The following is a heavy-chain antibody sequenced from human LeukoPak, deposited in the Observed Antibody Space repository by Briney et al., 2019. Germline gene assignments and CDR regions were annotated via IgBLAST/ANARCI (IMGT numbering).Heavy chain of an antibody. CDR2: IYTSRST. Sequence: TSETLSLTCTVSGGSISSYYWGWIRQPAGKGREWIGRIYTSRSTNYNPSLKSRVTMSVDTSKNQFSLKLSSVTAADTSVYYCAREIAARPYYYYYMDVWGKGTTVTVSS. V-gene: IGHV4-4*07. D-gene: IGHD6-6*01. J-gene: IGHJ6*03. CDR3: AREIAARPYYYYYMDV. CDR1: GGSISSYY.